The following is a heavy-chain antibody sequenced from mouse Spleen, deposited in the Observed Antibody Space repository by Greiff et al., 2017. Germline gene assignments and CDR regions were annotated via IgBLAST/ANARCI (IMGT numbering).Heavy chain of an antibody. CDR2: ISYDGSN. CDR1: GYSITSGYY. CDR3: ARDDTTGFDY. V-gene: IGHV3-6*01. J-gene: IGHJ2*01. D-gene: IGHD1-1*01. Sequence: DVQLQESGPGLVKPSQSLSLTCSVTGYSITSGYYWNWIRQFPGNKLEWMGYISYDGSNNYNPSLKNRISITRDTSKNQFFLKLNSVTTEDTATYYCARDDTTGFDYWGQGTTLTVSS.